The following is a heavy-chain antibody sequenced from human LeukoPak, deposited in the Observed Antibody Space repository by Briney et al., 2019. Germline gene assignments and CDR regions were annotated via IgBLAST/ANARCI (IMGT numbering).Heavy chain of an antibody. CDR2: IYYSGST. D-gene: IGHD3-10*01. CDR1: GGSISSSSYY. V-gene: IGHV4-39*01. J-gene: IGHJ5*02. Sequence: SETLSLTCTVSGGSISSSSYYWGWIRQPPGKGLEWIGSIYYSGSTYYNPSLKSRVTISVDTSKNQFSLKLSSVTAADTAVYYCARHVGYYGSGSYYTQNLGFDIWFDPWGQGTLVTVSS. CDR3: ARHVGYYGSGSYYTQNLGFDIWFDP.